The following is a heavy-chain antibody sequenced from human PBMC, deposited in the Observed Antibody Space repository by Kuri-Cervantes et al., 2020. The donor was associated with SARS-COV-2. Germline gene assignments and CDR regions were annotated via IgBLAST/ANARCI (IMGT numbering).Heavy chain of an antibody. CDR2: SYYSGST. CDR1: GGSISSYY. V-gene: IGHV4-59*01. J-gene: IGHJ3*02. Sequence: GSLRLSCTVSGGSISSYYWSWIRQPPGKGLEWIGYSYYSGSTNYNPSLKSRVTISVDTSKNQFSLKLSSVTAADTAVYYCARDVGPYSSSWYAFDIWGQGTMVTVSS. D-gene: IGHD6-13*01. CDR3: ARDVGPYSSSWYAFDI.